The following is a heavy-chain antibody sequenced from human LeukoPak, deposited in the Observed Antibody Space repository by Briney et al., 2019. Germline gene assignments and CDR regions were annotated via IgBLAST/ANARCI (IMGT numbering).Heavy chain of an antibody. D-gene: IGHD3-3*01. Sequence: SGTLSLTCGVSGGSITTTNWWTWVRQPPGKGLEWIGEVHLDGRTNYNPSLESRLTISVDLSENHISLKLTSVTAADTAVYYCAREGGFYRPLDYSGRGILVTVSS. CDR1: GGSITTTNW. J-gene: IGHJ4*02. CDR3: AREGGFYRPLDY. CDR2: VHLDGRT. V-gene: IGHV4-4*02.